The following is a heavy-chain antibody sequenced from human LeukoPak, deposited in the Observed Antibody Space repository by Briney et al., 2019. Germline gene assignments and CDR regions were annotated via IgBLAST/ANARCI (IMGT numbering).Heavy chain of an antibody. CDR2: ISASGDST. J-gene: IGHJ4*02. V-gene: IGHV3-23*01. CDR1: GFTFSSYA. Sequence: SGGSLRLSCAASGFTFSSYAMTWVRQAPGKGLEWVSTISASGDSTYYADSVKGRFTISRDNSKNTLFLQMNSLRAEDTAVYYCAKSVAGTRVYYFDYWGQGTLVTVSS. CDR3: AKSVAGTRVYYFDY. D-gene: IGHD6-19*01.